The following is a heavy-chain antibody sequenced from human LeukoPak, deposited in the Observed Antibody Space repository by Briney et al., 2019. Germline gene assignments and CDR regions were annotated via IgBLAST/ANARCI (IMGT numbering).Heavy chain of an antibody. V-gene: IGHV3-53*01. CDR1: GFTVSSNY. CDR3: ARDPLTPY. J-gene: IGHJ4*02. D-gene: IGHD1-14*01. Sequence: GGSLRLSCAASGFTVSSNYMSWVRQAPGKGMEWVSVIYSGGSTCYADSVKGRFTISRDNSKNTLYLQMNSLRAEDTAVYYCARDPLTPYWGQGTLVTVSS. CDR2: IYSGGST.